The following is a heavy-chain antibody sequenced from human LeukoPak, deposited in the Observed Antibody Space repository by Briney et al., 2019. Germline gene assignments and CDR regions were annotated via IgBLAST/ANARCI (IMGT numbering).Heavy chain of an antibody. Sequence: GGSLRLSCAASGFTFSSYAITWVRQAPGKGLEWVSGISTSGGGTYYADSVKGRFTISRDNSKNTLYLQMNSLRVEDTAIYYCAKTPLGGGSYYVDYWGQGTLVTVSS. D-gene: IGHD1-26*01. V-gene: IGHV3-23*01. J-gene: IGHJ4*02. CDR2: ISTSGGGT. CDR1: GFTFSSYA. CDR3: AKTPLGGGSYYVDY.